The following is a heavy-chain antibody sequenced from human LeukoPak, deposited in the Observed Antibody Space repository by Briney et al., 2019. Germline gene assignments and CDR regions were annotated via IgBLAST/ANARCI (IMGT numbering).Heavy chain of an antibody. CDR2: ISSSSSYI. J-gene: IGHJ4*02. D-gene: IGHD1-7*01. CDR1: GFTFSSYS. Sequence: GGSLRLSCAASGFTFSSYSMNWVRQAPGKGMEWVSSISSSSSYIYYADSVKGRFTISRDNAKNSLYLQMNSLRAEDTAVYYCARVSLELALDYWGQGTLVTVSS. V-gene: IGHV3-21*01. CDR3: ARVSLELALDY.